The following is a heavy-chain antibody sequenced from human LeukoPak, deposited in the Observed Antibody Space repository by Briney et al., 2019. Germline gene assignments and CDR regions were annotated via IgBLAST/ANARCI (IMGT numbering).Heavy chain of an antibody. CDR1: GGSISSYY. Sequence: SDTLSLTCTVSGGSISSYYWSWIRQPPGKGLEWIGYIYYSGSTDYNPSLKSRVTISVDTSKNQFSLKLSSVTAADTAVYYCARTPRCSGGSCYWDFDYWGQGTLVTVSS. J-gene: IGHJ4*02. D-gene: IGHD2-15*01. V-gene: IGHV4-59*07. CDR2: IYYSGST. CDR3: ARTPRCSGGSCYWDFDY.